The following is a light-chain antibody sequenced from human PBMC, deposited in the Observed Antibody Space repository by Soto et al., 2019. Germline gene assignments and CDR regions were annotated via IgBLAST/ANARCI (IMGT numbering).Light chain of an antibody. CDR2: AAS. CDR3: QQSFGTPPT. V-gene: IGKV1-39*01. J-gene: IGKJ4*01. CDR1: QSISDN. Sequence: DIQMTQSPSSMSASVGDRVTITCRASQSISDNLNWYQHKPGTAPNLLIYAASSLQSGVQSRFSGSGSGTDFTLTISSLQPEDFVTYYCQQSFGTPPTFGGGTKVEIK.